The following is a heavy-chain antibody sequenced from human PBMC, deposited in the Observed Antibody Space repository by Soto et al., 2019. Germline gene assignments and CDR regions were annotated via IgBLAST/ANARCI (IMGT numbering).Heavy chain of an antibody. CDR1: GFPFGDYY. CDR2: ISSRSSTI. Sequence: GGSLRLSCAASGFPFGDYYMSWIRQAPGKGLEWVSYISSRSSTIFYADSVKGRFTISRDNVKNSLYLQMNSLRAEDTAVYYCASGTNGAFFVYWGQGILVTVSS. J-gene: IGHJ4*02. CDR3: ASGTNGAFFVY. D-gene: IGHD2-8*01. V-gene: IGHV3-11*01.